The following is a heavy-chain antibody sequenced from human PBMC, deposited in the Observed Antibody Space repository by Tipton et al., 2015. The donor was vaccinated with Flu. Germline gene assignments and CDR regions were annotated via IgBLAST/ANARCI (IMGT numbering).Heavy chain of an antibody. V-gene: IGHV3-53*01. CDR3: AKEDKVPYNWGSFDY. Sequence: VQLVQSGGGLIQPGGSLRLSCAASGFTVSSNYMSWVRQAPGKGLEWVSVIYSGGSTYYADSVKGRFTISRDNSKNTLYLQMNSLRAEDTAVYYCAKEDKVPYNWGSFDYWGQGALVTVSS. D-gene: IGHD1-20*01. CDR2: IYSGGST. CDR1: GFTVSSNY. J-gene: IGHJ4*02.